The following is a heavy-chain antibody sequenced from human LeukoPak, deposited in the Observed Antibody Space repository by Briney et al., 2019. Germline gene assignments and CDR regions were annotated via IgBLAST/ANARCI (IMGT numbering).Heavy chain of an antibody. CDR3: ARGIGDEFDS. J-gene: IGHJ4*02. V-gene: IGHV3-53*01. D-gene: IGHD1-26*01. Sequence: GGSLRLSCVASGXTFSGYAMSWVRQAPGKGLEWVSILYRDGTIYYADSVKGRFTISRDESKNTLYLQMTSLRAGDTAVYYCARGIGDEFDSWGRGTLVTVSS. CDR2: LYRDGTI. CDR1: GXTFSGYA.